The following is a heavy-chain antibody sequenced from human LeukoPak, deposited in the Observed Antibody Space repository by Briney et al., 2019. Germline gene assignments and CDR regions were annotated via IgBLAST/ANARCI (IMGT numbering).Heavy chain of an antibody. CDR2: INHSGST. CDR1: GGSSSGYY. V-gene: IGHV4-34*01. CDR3: ARGRGGSESLPQKDTPTTFPGFDY. J-gene: IGHJ4*02. D-gene: IGHD1-26*01. Sequence: KSSETLSPTCAVYGGSSSGYYWSWIRQPPGKGLEWIGEINHSGSTNYNPSLKSRFTIPVDTSKNQFSLKLSSVTAADTAVYYCARGRGGSESLPQKDTPTTFPGFDYWGQGTLVSVSS.